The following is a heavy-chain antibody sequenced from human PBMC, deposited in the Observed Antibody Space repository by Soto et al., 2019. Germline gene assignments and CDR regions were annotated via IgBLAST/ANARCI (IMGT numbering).Heavy chain of an antibody. Sequence: GGSLRLSCAASGFTFSSYAVSWVRQAPGKGLEWVSAISGSGGSTYYADSVKGRFTISRDNSKNMLYLQMNSLRAEDTAVYYCAKLSQGALYYYGMDVWGQGTTVPVS. V-gene: IGHV3-23*01. CDR1: GFTFSSYA. D-gene: IGHD3-3*02. J-gene: IGHJ6*02. CDR3: AKLSQGALYYYGMDV. CDR2: ISGSGGST.